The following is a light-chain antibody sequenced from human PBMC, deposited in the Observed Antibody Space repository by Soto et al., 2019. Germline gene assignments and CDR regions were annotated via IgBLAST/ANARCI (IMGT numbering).Light chain of an antibody. CDR2: GNS. CDR3: QSYDSSLSVV. Sequence: QSVLTQPPSVSGAPGQRVTISCTGSSSNIGAGYDVHWYQQLPGTAPKLLIYGNSNRPSGVPDRFSAPKSGTSVSLAITGLQADDEADYYCQSYDSSLSVVFGGGTKVTVL. V-gene: IGLV1-40*01. J-gene: IGLJ2*01. CDR1: SSNIGAGYD.